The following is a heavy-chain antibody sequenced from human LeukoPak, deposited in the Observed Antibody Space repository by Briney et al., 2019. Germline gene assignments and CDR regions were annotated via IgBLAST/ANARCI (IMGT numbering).Heavy chain of an antibody. CDR3: VKGQYYYGSGGDY. CDR1: GFTFSSYA. J-gene: IGHJ4*02. Sequence: GGSLRLSCSASGFTFSSYAMHWVRQAPGKGLEYVSAISSNGGSTYYADSVKGRFTISRDNSKNTLYLQMSSLRAEDTAVYYCVKGQYYYGSGGDYWGQGTLVTVSS. V-gene: IGHV3-64D*06. CDR2: ISSNGGST. D-gene: IGHD3-10*01.